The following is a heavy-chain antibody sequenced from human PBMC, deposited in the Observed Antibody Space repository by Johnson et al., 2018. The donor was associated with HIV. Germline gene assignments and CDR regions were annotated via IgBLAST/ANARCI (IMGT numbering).Heavy chain of an antibody. J-gene: IGHJ3*02. CDR3: ARYPKAKGTGAFDI. CDR1: GFTFSSHA. D-gene: IGHD3/OR15-3a*01. V-gene: IGHV3-30-3*01. CDR2: ISYDGSNK. Sequence: QVQLVESGGGVVQPGRSLRLSCAASGFTFSSHAMHWVRQAPGKGLEWVAVISYDGSNKYYADTVKGRFNISRDNSKNPLYLQMNSLRAEYTAVYYCARYPKAKGTGAFDIWGQGTMVTVSS.